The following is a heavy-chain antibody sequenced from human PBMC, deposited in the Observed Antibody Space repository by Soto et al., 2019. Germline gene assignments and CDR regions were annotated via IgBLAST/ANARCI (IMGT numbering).Heavy chain of an antibody. Sequence: QVQLQESGPGLVKPSETLSLTCTVSGGSVSSGSYYWSWIRQPPGKGLEWIGYIYYSGSTNYNPPLTSRATIAVDTSKHQFSLKLSSVTAADTAVYYCARVPSSWYSYWFDPWGQGTLVTVSS. J-gene: IGHJ5*02. CDR3: ARVPSSWYSYWFDP. CDR2: IYYSGST. V-gene: IGHV4-61*01. CDR1: GGSVSSGSYY. D-gene: IGHD6-13*01.